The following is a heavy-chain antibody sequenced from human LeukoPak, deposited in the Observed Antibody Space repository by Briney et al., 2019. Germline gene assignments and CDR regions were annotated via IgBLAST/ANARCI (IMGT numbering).Heavy chain of an antibody. CDR2: IYYSGST. V-gene: IGHV4-30-4*08. CDR3: ARVGVTTLPVVDY. Sequence: PSQTLSLTCTVSGGSISSGDYYWRWIRQPPGKGLEWIGYIYYSGSTYYNPSLKSRVTISVDTSKNQFSLKLSSVTAADTAVYYCARVGVTTLPVVDYWGQGTLVTVSS. CDR1: GGSISSGDYY. D-gene: IGHD1-26*01. J-gene: IGHJ4*02.